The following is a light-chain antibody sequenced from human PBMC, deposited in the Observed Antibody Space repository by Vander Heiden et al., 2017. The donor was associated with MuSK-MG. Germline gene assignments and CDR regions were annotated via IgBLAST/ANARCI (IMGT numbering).Light chain of an antibody. Sequence: QSLLTQLPSASGVPGQRVTISCTGSSSNTGAGYDVHWYRQLPGTAPKLLIYGNSNRPSGVPDRFSGSKSGTSASLAISGLQAEDEAEYYCQSYDSSLSGWVFGGGTRLTVL. J-gene: IGLJ3*02. CDR2: GNS. CDR3: QSYDSSLSGWV. CDR1: SSNTGAGYD. V-gene: IGLV1-40*01.